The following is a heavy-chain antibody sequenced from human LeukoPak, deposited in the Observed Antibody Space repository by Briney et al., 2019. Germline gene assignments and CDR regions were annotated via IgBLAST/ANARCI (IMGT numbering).Heavy chain of an antibody. CDR2: IIPIFGTS. V-gene: IGHV1-69*13. CDR1: GYTFTNYG. CDR3: AFEGYNYGYN. J-gene: IGHJ4*02. D-gene: IGHD5-18*01. Sequence: SVKVSCKASGYTFTNYGISWVRQAPGQGLEWMGGIIPIFGTSNYAHKFQGRVTITADESTSTVYMELSSLRSDDTAIYYCAFEGYNYGYNWGQGTLVTVSS.